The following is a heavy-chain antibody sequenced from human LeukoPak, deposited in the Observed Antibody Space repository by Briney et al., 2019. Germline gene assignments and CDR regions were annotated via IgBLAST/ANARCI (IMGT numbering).Heavy chain of an antibody. V-gene: IGHV3-23*01. CDR2: TSGSGGST. D-gene: IGHD1-26*01. CDR3: ARTVGATLGGYFDY. Sequence: GGSLRLSCAASGFTFSSYAMSWVRLAPGKGLEWVSGTSGSGGSTYYADSVKGRFTISRDNSKNTLYLQMNSLRAEDTAVYYCARTVGATLGGYFDYWGQGTLVTVSS. J-gene: IGHJ4*02. CDR1: GFTFSSYA.